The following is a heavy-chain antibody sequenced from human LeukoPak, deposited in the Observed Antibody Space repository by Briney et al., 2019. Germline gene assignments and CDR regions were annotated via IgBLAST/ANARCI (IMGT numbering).Heavy chain of an antibody. CDR2: IYYSGST. CDR1: GGSISSHY. CDR3: ARYGVNTTWYYDFWSGRFAYGNFDY. D-gene: IGHD3-3*01. V-gene: IGHV4-59*11. Sequence: SETLSLTCTVSGGSISSHYWSWIRQPPRKGLEWIGYIYYSGSTNYNPSLKSRVTISVDTSKNQFSLKLSSVTAADTAVYYCARYGVNTTWYYDFWSGRFAYGNFDYWGQGTLVTVSS. J-gene: IGHJ4*02.